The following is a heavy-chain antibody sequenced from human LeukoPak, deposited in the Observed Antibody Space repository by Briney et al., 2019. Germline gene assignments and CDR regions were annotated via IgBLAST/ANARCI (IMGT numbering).Heavy chain of an antibody. Sequence: GGSLRLSCAASGFTFSSYAMSWVRQAPGKGLEWVSAISGSGGSTYYADSVKGRFTISRDNSKNTLYLQMNSLRAEDTAVYYCARRAPGRIITIFGVAHFDYWGQGTLVTVSS. CDR2: ISGSGGST. CDR1: GFTFSSYA. D-gene: IGHD3-3*01. J-gene: IGHJ4*02. V-gene: IGHV3-23*01. CDR3: ARRAPGRIITIFGVAHFDY.